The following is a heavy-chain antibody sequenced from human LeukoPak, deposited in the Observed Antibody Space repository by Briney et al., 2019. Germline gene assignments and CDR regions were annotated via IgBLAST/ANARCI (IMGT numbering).Heavy chain of an antibody. Sequence: ASVKLSCTASRYTFTSYGITWVRQAPGHGLEWMGWISTYNGNTNYAQNLQARVTMTTDTSTSTAYMDLRSLRSGDTAVDYCARLGSSWYSPWDYWGQGTLVTVSS. CDR2: ISTYNGNT. J-gene: IGHJ4*02. D-gene: IGHD6-13*01. CDR1: RYTFTSYG. CDR3: ARLGSSWYSPWDY. V-gene: IGHV1-18*01.